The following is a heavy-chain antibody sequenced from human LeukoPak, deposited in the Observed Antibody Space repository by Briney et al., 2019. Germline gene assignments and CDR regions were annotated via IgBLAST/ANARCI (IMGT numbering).Heavy chain of an antibody. CDR3: ARGPTSSLWFGDSPFFDY. CDR2: IIPIFGTA. V-gene: IGHV1-69*13. J-gene: IGHJ4*02. Sequence: SVKDSCKASGGTFSSYAISWVRQAPGQGLEWMGGIIPIFGTANYAQKFQGRVTITADESTSTAYMELSSLRSEDTAVYYCARGPTSSLWFGDSPFFDYWGQGTLVTVSS. D-gene: IGHD3-10*01. CDR1: GGTFSSYA.